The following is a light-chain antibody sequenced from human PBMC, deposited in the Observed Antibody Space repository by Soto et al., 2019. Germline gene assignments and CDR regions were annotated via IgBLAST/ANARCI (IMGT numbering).Light chain of an antibody. J-gene: IGLJ2*01. CDR2: EVS. CDR3: SSYTTTSTLVL. CDR1: SSDVGGYNY. Sequence: QSALTQPPSASGSPGQSVTISCTGTSSDVGGYNYVSWYQQHPGKAPKLMIYEVSNRPSGVSDRFSGSKSANTASLTISGLQAEDEADYYCSSYTTTSTLVLFGGGTKVTVL. V-gene: IGLV2-14*01.